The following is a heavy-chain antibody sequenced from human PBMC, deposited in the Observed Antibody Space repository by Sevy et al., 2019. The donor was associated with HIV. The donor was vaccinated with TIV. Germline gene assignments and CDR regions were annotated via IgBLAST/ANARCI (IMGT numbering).Heavy chain of an antibody. Sequence: SETLSLTCTVSGGSISSYYWRWIRQPPGKGLEWIGYIYYSGSTNYNPSLKSRVTISVDTSKNQFSLKLSSVTAADTAVYYCARVAFVYGAELDRFYFDYWGQGTLVTVSS. J-gene: IGHJ4*02. CDR1: GGSISSYY. CDR3: ARVAFVYGAELDRFYFDY. CDR2: IYYSGST. V-gene: IGHV4-59*01. D-gene: IGHD4-17*01.